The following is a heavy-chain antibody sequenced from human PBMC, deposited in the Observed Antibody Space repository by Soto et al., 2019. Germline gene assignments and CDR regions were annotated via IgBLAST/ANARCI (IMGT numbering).Heavy chain of an antibody. D-gene: IGHD3-10*01. CDR2: INPNSGGT. CDR3: ARGGYGSEPYKY. V-gene: IGHV1-2*02. J-gene: IGHJ4*02. CDR1: CYTFTNYG. Sequence: GXSVKVSFKASCYTFTNYGITWVRQAPGQGLEWMGWINPNSGGTNYAQKFQGRVTMTRDTSISTAYMELSRLRSDDTAVYYCARGGYGSEPYKYWGQGTLVTVSS.